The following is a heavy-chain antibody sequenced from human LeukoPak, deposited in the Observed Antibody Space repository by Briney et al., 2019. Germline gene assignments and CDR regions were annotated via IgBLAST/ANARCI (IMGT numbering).Heavy chain of an antibody. Sequence: SETLSLTCAVYGGSFSGYYWSWIRQHPGKGLEWIGYIYYSGSTYYNPSLKSRVTISVDTSKNQFSLKLSSVTAADTAVYYCARGGTYYYDSSGYYYAPSTLYFNYWGQGTLVTVSS. D-gene: IGHD3-22*01. CDR1: GGSFSGYY. CDR2: IYYSGST. CDR3: ARGGTYYYDSSGYYYAPSTLYFNY. V-gene: IGHV4-31*11. J-gene: IGHJ4*02.